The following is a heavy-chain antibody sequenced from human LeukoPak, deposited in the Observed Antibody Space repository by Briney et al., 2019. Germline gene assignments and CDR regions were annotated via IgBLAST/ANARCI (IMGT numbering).Heavy chain of an antibody. Sequence: GRSLRLSCAASGFTFSNYVMSWVRQAPGKGLEWVSVIGRSGHFTNYADSVKGRFTISRDNSKDTLSLQMSSLRAEDTAIYYCAKDRDDSGDYVFDHWGQGILVTVSS. CDR3: AKDRDDSGDYVFDH. D-gene: IGHD4-17*01. J-gene: IGHJ4*02. CDR1: GFTFSNYV. CDR2: IGRSGHFT. V-gene: IGHV3-23*01.